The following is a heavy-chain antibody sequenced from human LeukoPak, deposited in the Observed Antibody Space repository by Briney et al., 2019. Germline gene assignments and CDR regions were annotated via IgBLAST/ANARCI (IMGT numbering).Heavy chain of an antibody. CDR3: ATETTFGYYYMDV. CDR2: IIPILGIA. Sequence: GASVKVSCKASGGTFSSYTISWVRQAPGQGLEWMGRIIPILGIANYAQKFQGRVTITADKSTSTAYMELSSLRSEDTAVYYCATETTFGYYYMDVWGKGTTVTVSS. D-gene: IGHD1-14*01. J-gene: IGHJ6*03. CDR1: GGTFSSYT. V-gene: IGHV1-69*02.